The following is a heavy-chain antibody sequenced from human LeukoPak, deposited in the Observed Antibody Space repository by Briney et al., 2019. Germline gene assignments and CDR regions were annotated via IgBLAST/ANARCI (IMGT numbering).Heavy chain of an antibody. Sequence: GGSLRLSCAASGFTFNIYAMSWVRQAPGKGLEWVSGISGGGENTYYADSVKGRFTISRDNSKNTLYLQVGSLRAEDTAVYYCAKDVFGNYCSFDVWGQGTMVTVSS. CDR1: GFTFNIYA. J-gene: IGHJ3*01. CDR2: ISGGGENT. D-gene: IGHD1-7*01. V-gene: IGHV3-23*01. CDR3: AKDVFGNYCSFDV.